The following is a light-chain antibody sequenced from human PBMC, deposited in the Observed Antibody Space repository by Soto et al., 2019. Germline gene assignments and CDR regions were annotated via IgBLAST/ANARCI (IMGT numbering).Light chain of an antibody. CDR1: QTITSAY. CDR2: DAS. J-gene: IGKJ4*01. Sequence: EIVLTQSPATLSLSPGERATLSCGASQTITSAYLAWYQLKPGLAPRLLFYDASNKATGVPDRFSGSGSGTDFTLTISRLEPEDFAVYYCQQYDTSPLTFGGGTKVEIK. V-gene: IGKV3D-20*01. CDR3: QQYDTSPLT.